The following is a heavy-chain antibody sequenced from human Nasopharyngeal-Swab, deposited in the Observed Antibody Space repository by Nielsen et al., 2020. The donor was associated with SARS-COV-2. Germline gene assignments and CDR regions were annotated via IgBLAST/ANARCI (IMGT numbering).Heavy chain of an antibody. V-gene: IGHV3-11*01. CDR2: ISTSGTST. Sequence: GGSLRLSCVASGFTFSDYYMAWIRQAPGRGLEWVSYISTSGTSTDSADSVKGRFTISRDNANNLLYLHMNNLRDEDTAVYFCAREKGYQVLLDYYYHGLDVWGHGTAVTVSS. CDR1: GFTFSDYY. CDR3: AREKGYQVLLDYYYHGLDV. D-gene: IGHD3-10*01. J-gene: IGHJ6*02.